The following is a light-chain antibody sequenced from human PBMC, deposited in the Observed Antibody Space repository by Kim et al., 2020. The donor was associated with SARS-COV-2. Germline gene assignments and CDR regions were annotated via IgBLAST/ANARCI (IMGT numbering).Light chain of an antibody. CDR3: QQYGSSSYT. CDR1: QSVSSSY. Sequence: LSPGESATLSCRASQSVSSSYLAWYQQKPGQAPRLLIYGASSRATGIPDRFSGSGSGTDFTLTISRLEPEEFAVYYCQQYGSSSYTFGQGTKLEI. CDR2: GAS. J-gene: IGKJ2*01. V-gene: IGKV3-20*01.